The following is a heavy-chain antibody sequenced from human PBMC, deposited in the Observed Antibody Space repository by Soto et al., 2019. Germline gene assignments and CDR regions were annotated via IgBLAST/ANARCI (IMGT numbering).Heavy chain of an antibody. CDR3: AKDIAASGWYSLDY. V-gene: IGHV3-43*01. D-gene: IGHD6-19*01. CDR1: GFTFDDYT. CDR2: ISWDGGST. J-gene: IGHJ4*02. Sequence: PGGSLRLSCAASGFTFDDYTMHWVRQAPGKGLEWVSLISWDGGSTYYADSVKGRFTISRDNSKNSLYLQMNSLGTEDTALYYCAKDIAASGWYSLDYWGQGT.